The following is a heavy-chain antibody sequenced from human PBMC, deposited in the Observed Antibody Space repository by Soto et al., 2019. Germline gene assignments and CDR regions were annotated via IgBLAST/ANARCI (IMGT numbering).Heavy chain of an antibody. V-gene: IGHV3-23*01. J-gene: IGHJ5*01. Sequence: GGSLRLSCAASGFTFSSYAMGWVRQGPGKGLEWVAVVSIGGSTHYADSVKGPFTISRDNSKNTLYLQMNTLRPEDTAVYYCARGADWFDSWGQGTLVTVSS. CDR1: GFTFSSYA. CDR3: ARGADWFDS. CDR2: VSIGGST.